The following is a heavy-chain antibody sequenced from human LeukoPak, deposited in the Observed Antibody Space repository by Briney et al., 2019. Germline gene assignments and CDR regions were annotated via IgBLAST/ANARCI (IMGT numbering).Heavy chain of an antibody. D-gene: IGHD5-12*01. CDR2: ISSSGSTI. CDR1: GLTFSSYE. CDR3: ARGASGYQGWGAFDI. J-gene: IGHJ3*02. V-gene: IGHV3-48*03. Sequence: GGSLRLSCAASGLTFSSYEMNWVRQAPGKGLEWVSYISSSGSTIYYADSVKGRFTISRDNAKNSLYLQMNSLRAEDTAVYYCARGASGYQGWGAFDIRGQGTMVTVSS.